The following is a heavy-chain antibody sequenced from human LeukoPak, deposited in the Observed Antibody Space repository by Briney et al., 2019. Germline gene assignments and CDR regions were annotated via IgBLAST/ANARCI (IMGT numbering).Heavy chain of an antibody. CDR1: GFTFSSYS. V-gene: IGHV3-21*01. CDR3: ARIWSGGDCPQCFDY. CDR2: ISSSSSYI. J-gene: IGHJ4*02. Sequence: PGGSLRLSCAASGFTFSSYSMNWVRQAPGKGLEWVSSISSSSSYIYYADSVKGRFTISRDNAKNSLYLQMNSLRAEDTAVYYCARIWSGGDCPQCFDYWGQGTLVTVSS. D-gene: IGHD2-21*02.